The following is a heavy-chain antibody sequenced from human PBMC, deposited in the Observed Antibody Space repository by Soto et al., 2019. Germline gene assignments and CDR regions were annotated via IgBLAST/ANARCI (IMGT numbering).Heavy chain of an antibody. V-gene: IGHV3-21*01. CDR3: ATDRFFSSYYYGSGSYYPTAYYCYYGMGG. CDR2: ISSSSSYI. CDR1: GFTYSSYR. J-gene: IGHJ6*02. Sequence: GGSLRLSCAAPGFTYSSYRMNWVRQAPGKGMEWVSSISSSSSYIYYADSVKGRVTIYRDNAKSLLYLQMNSLRAEDTAVYYCATDRFFSSYYYGSGSYYPTAYYCYYGMGGRGQGTTVTLAS. D-gene: IGHD3-10*01.